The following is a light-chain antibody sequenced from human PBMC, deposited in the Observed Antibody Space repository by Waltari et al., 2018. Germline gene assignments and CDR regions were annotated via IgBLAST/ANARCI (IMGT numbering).Light chain of an antibody. CDR3: MQARQTPWT. J-gene: IGKJ1*01. CDR2: LVS. CDR1: QRLLHSSGNTF. Sequence: IVMTQSPLSLSVTPGEPASISCSSSQRLLHSSGNTFLDWYLQKPGQSPQLLIYLVSNRASGVPDRFSGSGSGTDFTLKISRVEAEDVGVYFCMQARQTPWTFGQGTKVEIK. V-gene: IGKV2-28*01.